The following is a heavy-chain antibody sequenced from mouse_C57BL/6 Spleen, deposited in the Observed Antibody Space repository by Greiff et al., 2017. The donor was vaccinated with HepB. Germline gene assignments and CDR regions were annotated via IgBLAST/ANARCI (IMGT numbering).Heavy chain of an antibody. CDR2: IYPSDSET. CDR3: ARGGYDYLYAMDY. D-gene: IGHD2-4*01. J-gene: IGHJ4*01. V-gene: IGHV1-61*01. Sequence: VQLQQPGAELVRPGSSVKLSCKASGYTFTSYWMDWVKQRPGQGLEWIGNIYPSDSETHYNQKFKDKATLTVDKSSSTAYMQLSSLTSEDSAVYCCARGGYDYLYAMDYWGQGTSVTVSS. CDR1: GYTFTSYW.